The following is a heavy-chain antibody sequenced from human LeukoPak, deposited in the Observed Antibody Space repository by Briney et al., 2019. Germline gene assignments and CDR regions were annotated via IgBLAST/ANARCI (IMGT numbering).Heavy chain of an antibody. CDR3: ARYPSTYYDFWSGYSSWFDP. V-gene: IGHV1-2*02. CDR2: INPNSGGT. J-gene: IGHJ5*02. D-gene: IGHD3-3*01. Sequence: ASVKVSCKASGYTFTTYAMNWVRQAPGQGLEWMGWINPNSGGTNYAQKFQGRVTMTRDTSISTAYMELSRLRSDDTAVYYCARYPSTYYDFWSGYSSWFDPWGQGTLVTVSS. CDR1: GYTFTTYA.